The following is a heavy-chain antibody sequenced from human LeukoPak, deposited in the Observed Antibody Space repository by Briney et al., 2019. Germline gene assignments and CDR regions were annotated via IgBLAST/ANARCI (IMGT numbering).Heavy chain of an antibody. CDR3: ARGGYCGGDCYFYY. CDR2: IYTSGST. J-gene: IGHJ4*02. V-gene: IGHV4-4*08. CDR1: GGSISSYY. Sequence: SETLSLTCTVSGGSISSYYWSWIRQPPGKGLEWIGRIYTSGSTNYNPSLKSRVTISVDTSKNQFSLKLSSVTAADTAVYYCARGGYCGGDCYFYYWGQGTLVTVSS. D-gene: IGHD2-21*02.